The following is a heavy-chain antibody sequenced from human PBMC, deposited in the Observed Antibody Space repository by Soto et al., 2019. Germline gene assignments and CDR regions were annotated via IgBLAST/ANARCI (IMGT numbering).Heavy chain of an antibody. D-gene: IGHD3-22*01. Sequence: SVKLSCKASGGTFSSYAISWVRQPPGQGLEWMGGIIPIFGTANYAQKFQGRVTITADKSTSTAYMELSSLRSEDTAVYYCARWGTYYYDSSGYYFWFDPWGQGTLVTVSS. V-gene: IGHV1-69*06. CDR2: IIPIFGTA. J-gene: IGHJ5*02. CDR3: ARWGTYYYDSSGYYFWFDP. CDR1: GGTFSSYA.